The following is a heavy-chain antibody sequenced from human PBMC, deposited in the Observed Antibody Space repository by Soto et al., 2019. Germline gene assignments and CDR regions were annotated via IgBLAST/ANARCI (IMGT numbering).Heavy chain of an antibody. CDR1: GGSVSGYY. CDR3: ARRYNCNYFLDWYFDL. D-gene: IGHD1-7*01. Sequence: QVQLQQWGAGLLKPSETLSLTCAVYGGSVSGYYWSWIRQPPGKGLEWIGEIKHSGSTNYNPSLKRRGTLTGYTSKNQFSLKLSSVTAAETAVYYCARRYNCNYFLDWYFDLWGRGPLVTVAS. V-gene: IGHV4-34*01. CDR2: IKHSGST. J-gene: IGHJ2*01.